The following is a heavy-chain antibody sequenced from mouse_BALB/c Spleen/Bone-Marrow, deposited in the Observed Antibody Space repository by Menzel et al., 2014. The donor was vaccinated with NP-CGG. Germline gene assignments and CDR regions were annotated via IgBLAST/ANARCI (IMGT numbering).Heavy chain of an antibody. Sequence: VKLMESGAELVKPGASVKLSCKASGYTFTSYWMHWVKRRPGQGLEWIGEIDPSTGRTDYNKKFKSQATLTVDKSSSTAYMHLSSLTSEDSAVYYCARINGYDYCGQGTTLTVSS. CDR2: IDPSTGRT. CDR1: GYTFTSYW. V-gene: IGHV1S81*02. CDR3: ARINGYDY. D-gene: IGHD2-2*01. J-gene: IGHJ2*01.